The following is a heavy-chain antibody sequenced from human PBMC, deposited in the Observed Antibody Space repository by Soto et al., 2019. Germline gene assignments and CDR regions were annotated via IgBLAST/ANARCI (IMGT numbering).Heavy chain of an antibody. D-gene: IGHD6-19*01. CDR3: ARAPLAGTLFYFDY. CDR1: GVPFSDYY. Sequence: GGSLSLSSAASGVPFSDYYMSWIRQAPGKGLEWVSYISSSGSTIYYADSVKGRFTISRDNAKNSLYLQMNSLRAEDTAVYYCARAPLAGTLFYFDYWGQGTLVTVSS. CDR2: ISSSGSTI. V-gene: IGHV3-11*01. J-gene: IGHJ4*02.